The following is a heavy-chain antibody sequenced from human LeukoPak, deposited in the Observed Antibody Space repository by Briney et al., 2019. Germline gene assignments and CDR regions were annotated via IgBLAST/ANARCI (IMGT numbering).Heavy chain of an antibody. J-gene: IGHJ6*02. D-gene: IGHD2-21*01. CDR3: ARDLSYFSFDD. CDR1: GFTLSSSA. Sequence: GGSLRLSCAASGFTLSSSAMSWVRQVPGKGLEWVSGISASGGSTSYADSVRGRFTISRDNSKNTLYLQMNSLRVEDTAMYYCARDLSYFSFDDWGQGTTVTVSS. V-gene: IGHV3-23*01. CDR2: ISASGGST.